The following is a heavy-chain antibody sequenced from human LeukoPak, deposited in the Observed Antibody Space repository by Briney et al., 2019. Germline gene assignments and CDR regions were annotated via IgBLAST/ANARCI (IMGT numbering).Heavy chain of an antibody. D-gene: IGHD4-17*01. Sequence: PSETLSLTCTVSGGSISSYYWSWIRQPPGKGLEWIGYIYYSGSTNYNPPLKSRVTISVDTSKNQFSLKLSSVTAADTAVYYCARLDGDYGGYFDYWGQGTLVTVSS. J-gene: IGHJ4*02. V-gene: IGHV4-59*08. CDR2: IYYSGST. CDR3: ARLDGDYGGYFDY. CDR1: GGSISSYY.